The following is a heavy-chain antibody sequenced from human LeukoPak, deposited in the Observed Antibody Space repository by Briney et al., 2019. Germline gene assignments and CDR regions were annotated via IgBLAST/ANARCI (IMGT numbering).Heavy chain of an antibody. V-gene: IGHV1-18*01. J-gene: IGHJ3*02. Sequence: GESLKISCKGSGYTFTSYGISWVRQAPGQGLEWMGWISAYNGNTNYAQKLQGRVTMTTDTSTSTAYMELRSLRSDDTAVYYCASVRLGELSYYAFDIWGQGTMVTVSS. D-gene: IGHD3-16*02. CDR2: ISAYNGNT. CDR3: ASVRLGELSYYAFDI. CDR1: GYTFTSYG.